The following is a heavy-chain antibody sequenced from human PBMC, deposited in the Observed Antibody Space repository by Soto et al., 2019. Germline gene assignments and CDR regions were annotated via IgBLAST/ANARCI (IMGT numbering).Heavy chain of an antibody. CDR3: ARDQGAVAGSIDY. J-gene: IGHJ4*02. D-gene: IGHD6-19*01. CDR1: GGSISSYY. CDR2: IYDSGTT. Sequence: PLETMSLTCTVSGGSISSYYWSWIRQPPGKGLEWIGYIYDSGTTNYNPSLKSRVTISVDSSKNQFSLKLSSVTAADTAVYYCARDQGAVAGSIDYWGQGTLVTVSS. V-gene: IGHV4-59*01.